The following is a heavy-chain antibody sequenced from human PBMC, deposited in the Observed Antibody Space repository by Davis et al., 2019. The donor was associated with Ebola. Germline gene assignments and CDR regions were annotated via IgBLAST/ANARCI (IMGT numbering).Heavy chain of an antibody. CDR2: IDDDGSSR. J-gene: IGHJ4*02. D-gene: IGHD1-26*01. V-gene: IGHV3-74*01. CDR3: ARGLNSAGLGADLDY. CDR1: GFTFSSTL. Sequence: PGGSLRLSCAASGFTFSSTLMHWVRQDLGKGLEWVSAIDDDGSSRSYADSVKGRFTISRDNAKNTLYLQMNSLRAEDTAVYYCARGLNSAGLGADLDYWGQGTLVTVSS.